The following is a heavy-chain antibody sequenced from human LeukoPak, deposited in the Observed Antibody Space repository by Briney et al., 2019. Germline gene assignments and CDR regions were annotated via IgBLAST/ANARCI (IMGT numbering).Heavy chain of an antibody. CDR2: INSDGRDT. CDR3: ARGPSGYHNT. CDR1: GFTFSNYY. D-gene: IGHD5-12*01. J-gene: IGHJ4*02. Sequence: PGGSLRLSCAASGFTFSNYYVHWVRQPPGRGLVWVSRINSDGRDTGYVDSVKGRFTISRDNAKNTVYLQMNSLRAEDTAVYYCARGPSGYHNTGGQGTLVTVSS. V-gene: IGHV3-74*01.